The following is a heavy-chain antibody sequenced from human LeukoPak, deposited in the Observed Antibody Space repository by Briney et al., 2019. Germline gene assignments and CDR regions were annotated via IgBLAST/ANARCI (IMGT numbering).Heavy chain of an antibody. J-gene: IGHJ4*02. V-gene: IGHV3-73*01. Sequence: PGGSLRLSCAASGFTFSGSAMHWVRQASGKGLEWVGRIRSKANSYATAYAASVKGRFTISRDDSKNTAYLQMNSLKTEDTAVYYCTRSPPVAGTGSGYFDYWGQGTLVTVSS. CDR2: IRSKANSYAT. D-gene: IGHD6-19*01. CDR3: TRSPPVAGTGSGYFDY. CDR1: GFTFSGSA.